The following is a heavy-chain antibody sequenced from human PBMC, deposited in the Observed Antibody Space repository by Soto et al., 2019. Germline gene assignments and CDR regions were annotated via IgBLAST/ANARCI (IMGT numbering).Heavy chain of an antibody. V-gene: IGHV1-69*06. CDR1: GGTFSSYA. CDR3: ARAYGSGSLTNFDY. Sequence: SVKVSCKASGGTFSSYAISWVRQAPGQGLEWMGGIIPIFGTANYAQKFQGRVTITADKSTSTAYMELSSLRSEDTAVYYCARAYGSGSLTNFDYWGQGTLVTVSS. D-gene: IGHD3-10*01. J-gene: IGHJ4*02. CDR2: IIPIFGTA.